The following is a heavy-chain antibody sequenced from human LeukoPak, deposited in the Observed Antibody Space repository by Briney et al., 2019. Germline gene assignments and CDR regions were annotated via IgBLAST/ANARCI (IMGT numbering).Heavy chain of an antibody. J-gene: IGHJ3*02. V-gene: IGHV1-18*01. Sequence: GASVKVSCKASDYTFTSYGITWVRQAPGQGLEWMGWISAYTGNTNYAQNLQGRVTMTTDTSTSTAYMELRSLRSDDTAVYYCATPHYDSRGDDAFDIWGQGTMVTVSS. CDR2: ISAYTGNT. D-gene: IGHD3-22*01. CDR3: ATPHYDSRGDDAFDI. CDR1: DYTFTSYG.